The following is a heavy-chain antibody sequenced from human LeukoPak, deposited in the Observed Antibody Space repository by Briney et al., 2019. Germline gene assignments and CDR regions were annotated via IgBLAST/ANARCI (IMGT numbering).Heavy chain of an antibody. CDR1: GYSFHNYW. CDR2: IYPADSDT. D-gene: IGHD5-24*01. Sequence: GESLKISCNGSGYSFHNYWIGWGRQMPGEGLEWMGIIYPADSDTRYSPSFQGQVTISADKSISTAYLQWSTLKASDTATYYCARRKGDGYNSPFDYWGQGTLVTVPS. CDR3: ARRKGDGYNSPFDY. V-gene: IGHV5-51*01. J-gene: IGHJ4*02.